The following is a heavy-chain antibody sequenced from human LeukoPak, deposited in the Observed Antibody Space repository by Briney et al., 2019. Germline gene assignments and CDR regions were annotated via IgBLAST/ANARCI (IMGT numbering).Heavy chain of an antibody. V-gene: IGHV3-64*01. CDR1: GYTFSSYA. D-gene: IGHD3-3*01. Sequence: GGTLTLSCAASGYTFSSYAMHWVSQDPGKGGEYVSGIISNGGSTYYANSVKCRFTISIDKSKNTLYLQMGSLRAEDMAVYYCASGATIVGVPRSVIDIWGQGTMVTVSS. CDR2: IISNGGST. J-gene: IGHJ3*02. CDR3: ASGATIVGVPRSVIDI.